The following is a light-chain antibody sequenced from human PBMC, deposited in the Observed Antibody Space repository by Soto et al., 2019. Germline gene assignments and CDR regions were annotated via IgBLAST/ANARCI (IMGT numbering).Light chain of an antibody. J-gene: IGLJ2*01. CDR1: SIYVCAYTY. CDR3: SSYTTSPTLV. Sequence: SALTQPASVSGSTGQSITISGTGSSIYVCAYTYVSWDQQHPGKAPKLMIFEVSDRPSGVSNRFSGSMSGNTASLTISWLQAEDEAEYYCSSYTTSPTLVSCGGPKLTVL. V-gene: IGLV2-14*01. CDR2: EVS.